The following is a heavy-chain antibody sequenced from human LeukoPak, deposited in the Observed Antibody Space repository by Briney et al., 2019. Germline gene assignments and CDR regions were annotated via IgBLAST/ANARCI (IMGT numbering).Heavy chain of an antibody. CDR1: GGSISSYY. V-gene: IGHV4-59*01. J-gene: IGHJ4*02. CDR2: IYYSGST. CDR3: ATSTGSYYGSFDY. D-gene: IGHD1-26*01. Sequence: PSETLSLTCTVSGGSISSYYWSWIRQPAGKGLEWIGYIYYSGSTNYNPSLKSRVIISVDTSKNQFSLKLSSVTAADTAVYYCATSTGSYYGSFDYWGQGTLVTVSS.